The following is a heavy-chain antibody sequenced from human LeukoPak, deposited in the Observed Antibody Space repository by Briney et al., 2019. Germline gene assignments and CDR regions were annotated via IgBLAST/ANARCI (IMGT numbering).Heavy chain of an antibody. Sequence: ASVKVSCKASGYTFTGYYMHWVRQAPGQGLEWMGWINPNSGGTNYAQKFQGRVTMTRDTSISTAYMELSRLRSDDTAVYYCARVRKYSSSRAFDIWGQGTMVTVSS. D-gene: IGHD6-6*01. CDR3: ARVRKYSSSRAFDI. CDR2: INPNSGGT. CDR1: GYTFTGYY. J-gene: IGHJ3*02. V-gene: IGHV1-2*02.